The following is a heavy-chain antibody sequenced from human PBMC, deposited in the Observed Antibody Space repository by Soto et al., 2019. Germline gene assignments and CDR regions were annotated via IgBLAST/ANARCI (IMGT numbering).Heavy chain of an antibody. Sequence: SVKVSCKASGGTFSSYAISWVRQAPGQGLEWMGGIIPIFGTANYAQKFQGRVTITADESTSTAYMELSSLRSEDTAVYYCAREVSEVGASPSDYWGKGTLVTVSS. CDR2: IIPIFGTA. V-gene: IGHV1-69*13. D-gene: IGHD1-26*01. J-gene: IGHJ4*02. CDR1: GGTFSSYA. CDR3: AREVSEVGASPSDY.